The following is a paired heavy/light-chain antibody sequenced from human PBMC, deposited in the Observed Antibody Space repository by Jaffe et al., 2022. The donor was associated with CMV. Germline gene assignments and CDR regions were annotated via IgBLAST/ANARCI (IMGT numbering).Heavy chain of an antibody. CDR2: ISGSGGST. V-gene: IGHV3-23*01. CDR1: GFTFSSYA. D-gene: IGHD3-22*01. J-gene: IGHJ4*02. Sequence: EVQLLESGGGLVQPGGSLRLSCAASGFTFSSYAMSWVRQAPGKGLEWVSAISGSGGSTYYADSVKGRFTISRDNSKNTLYLQMNSLRAEDTAVYYCAKDGEIRITMIVVVNYFDYWGQGTLVTVSS. CDR3: AKDGEIRITMIVVVNYFDY.
Light chain of an antibody. CDR1: QGISNS. CDR3: QQYYSTLPPYT. CDR2: AAS. V-gene: IGKV1-NL1*01. Sequence: DIQMTQSPSSLSASVGDRVTITCRASQGISNSLAWYQQKPGKAPKLLLYAASRLESGVPSRFSGSGSGTDYTLTISSLQPEDFATYYCQQYYSTLPPYTFGQGTKLEIK. J-gene: IGKJ2*01.